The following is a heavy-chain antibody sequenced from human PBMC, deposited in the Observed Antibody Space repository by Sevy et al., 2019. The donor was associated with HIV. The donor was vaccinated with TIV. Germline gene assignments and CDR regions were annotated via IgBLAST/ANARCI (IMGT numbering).Heavy chain of an antibody. J-gene: IGHJ6*03. CDR1: GFTFSSYW. V-gene: IGHV3-7*03. D-gene: IGHD1-26*01. CDR2: IKQDGSEK. Sequence: GGSLRLSCAASGFTFSSYWMSWVRQAPGKGLEWVANIKQDGSEKYYVDSVKSRFTISRDNAKNSLYLQMNSLRAEDTAVYYCARDTSSFHYSGSYYFYYYYYMDVWGKGTTVTVSS. CDR3: ARDTSSFHYSGSYYFYYYYYMDV.